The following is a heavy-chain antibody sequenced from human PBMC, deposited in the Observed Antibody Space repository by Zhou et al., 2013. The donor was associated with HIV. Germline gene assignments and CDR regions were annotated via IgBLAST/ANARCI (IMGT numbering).Heavy chain of an antibody. J-gene: IGHJ4*02. CDR1: GGTFKNYA. CDR3: ARVLLDRSDY. V-gene: IGHV1-18*01. CDR2: ISGNNGNT. Sequence: QVQLVQSGAEVKKPGSSLKVSCKTSGGTFKNYAITWVRQAPGQGLEWMGWISGNNGNTKYAQKFHGRVTMSTDTSTSTAYMEVRSLRSDDTAVYYCARVLLDRSDYWGQGTLVTVSS.